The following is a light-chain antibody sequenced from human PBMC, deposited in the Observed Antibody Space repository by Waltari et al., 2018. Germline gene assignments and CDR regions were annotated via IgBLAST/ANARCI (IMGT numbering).Light chain of an antibody. J-gene: IGLJ1*01. CDR2: EVI. Sequence: QSALTQPASVSGTPGQSITIPCTGTTSDVGTYDLFSWYQHHPGKAPKLLICEVIKRPSGVSSRFSGSKSGSTASLTISGLQPDDEADYYCCSYAGLGTYVFGSGTKVTVL. CDR1: TSDVGTYDL. V-gene: IGLV2-23*02. CDR3: CSYAGLGTYV.